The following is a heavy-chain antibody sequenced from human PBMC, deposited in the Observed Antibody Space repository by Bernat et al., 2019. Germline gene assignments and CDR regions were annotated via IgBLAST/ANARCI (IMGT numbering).Heavy chain of an antibody. D-gene: IGHD5-12*01. Sequence: QVQLVESGGGVVQPGRSLRLSCAASGFTLSSYGMHGVRQAPGRGLAGVEVIWYDGSHKDYADSVKARFTISRDNSKNTLYLQMNSLGAEDTAVYYCARGVKYSGYDKEPPIGYWGQGTLVTVSS. V-gene: IGHV3-33*01. CDR1: GFTLSSYG. CDR2: IWYDGSHK. CDR3: ARGVKYSGYDKEPPIGY. J-gene: IGHJ4*02.